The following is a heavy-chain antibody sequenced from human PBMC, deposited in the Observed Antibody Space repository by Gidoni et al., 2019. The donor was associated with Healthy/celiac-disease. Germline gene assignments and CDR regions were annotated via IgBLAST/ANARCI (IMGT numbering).Heavy chain of an antibody. J-gene: IGHJ5*02. CDR3: ARDITIFGVVKPWFDP. V-gene: IGHV4-4*07. CDR1: GGSISSYY. D-gene: IGHD3-3*01. CDR2: IYTSGST. Sequence: QVQLQESGPGLVKPSETLSLTCTVSGGSISSYYWSWIRQPAGKGLEWIGRIYTSGSTNYNPSLNSRVTMSVDMSKNQFSLKLSSVTAADTAVYYCARDITIFGVVKPWFDPWGQGTLVTVSS.